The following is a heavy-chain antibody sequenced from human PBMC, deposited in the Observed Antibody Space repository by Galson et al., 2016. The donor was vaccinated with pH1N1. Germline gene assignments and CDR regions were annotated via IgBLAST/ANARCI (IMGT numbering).Heavy chain of an antibody. Sequence: SLRLSCAVFGFSVSQNYMSWVRQAPGKGLEWVAVVYDDGRTFYGDSVKGRFTVSGDNWRNTVYLQLTSLRPEDTAVYFRAPRHSEDRGDHWGQGTLVTVSS. J-gene: IGHJ4*02. CDR2: VYDDGRT. D-gene: IGHD3-10*01. CDR3: APRHSEDRGDH. V-gene: IGHV3-66*02. CDR1: GFSVSQNY.